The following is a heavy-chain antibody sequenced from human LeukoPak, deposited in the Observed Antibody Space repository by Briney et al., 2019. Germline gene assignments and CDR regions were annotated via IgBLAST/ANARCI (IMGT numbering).Heavy chain of an antibody. V-gene: IGHV3-53*01. CDR2: IYRGGNT. J-gene: IGHJ3*02. Sequence: PGGSLRLSCAASGFTVSSNYMSWVRQAPGKGLEWVSIIYRGGNTYYADSVKGRCTISRDNSKNTLYFQMNSLRAEDTAVYYCARQYCSSTSRNGAFDIWGQGTMVTVSS. D-gene: IGHD2-2*01. CDR3: ARQYCSSTSRNGAFDI. CDR1: GFTVSSNY.